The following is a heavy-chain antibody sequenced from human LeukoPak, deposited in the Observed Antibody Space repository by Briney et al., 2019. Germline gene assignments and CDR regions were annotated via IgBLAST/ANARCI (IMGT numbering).Heavy chain of an antibody. CDR1: GYRFTSYW. Sequence: GESLKISCKGSGYRFTSYWIGWVRQMPGKGLEWMGIIYPGDSDTRYSPSFQGQVTISADKSISTAYLQWSSLKASDTAMYYCARRKLGGYNERKAYFDYWGQGTLVTVSS. CDR2: IYPGDSDT. V-gene: IGHV5-51*01. J-gene: IGHJ4*02. D-gene: IGHD5-24*01. CDR3: ARRKLGGYNERKAYFDY.